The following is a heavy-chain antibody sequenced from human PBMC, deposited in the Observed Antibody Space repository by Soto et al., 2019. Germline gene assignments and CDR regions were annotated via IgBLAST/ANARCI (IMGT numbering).Heavy chain of an antibody. CDR1: GYTFTSYY. Sequence: QVQLVQSGAEVKKPGASVKVSCKASGYTFTSYYMHWVRQAPGQGLEWMGIINPSGGSTSYAQKFQGRVTMTRDTSTSTVYMELSSLRSEDTAVYYCARAPISLARSDYYYYYYMDVWGKGTTVTVSS. J-gene: IGHJ6*03. CDR2: INPSGGST. D-gene: IGHD2-21*01. V-gene: IGHV1-46*01. CDR3: ARAPISLARSDYYYYYYMDV.